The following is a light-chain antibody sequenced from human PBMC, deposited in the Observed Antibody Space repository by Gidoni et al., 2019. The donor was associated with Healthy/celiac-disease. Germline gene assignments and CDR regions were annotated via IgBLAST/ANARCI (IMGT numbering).Light chain of an antibody. V-gene: IGKV3-11*01. CDR2: DAS. CDR3: QQRSNWIT. Sequence: ELVLTPSPATLSLSPRERATVSCRASQSVSSYLAWYQQKPGQAPRLLIYDASNRATGIPARFSGSGSGTDFTLTISSLVPEDFAVYYCQQRSNWITFGQGTRLEIK. CDR1: QSVSSY. J-gene: IGKJ5*01.